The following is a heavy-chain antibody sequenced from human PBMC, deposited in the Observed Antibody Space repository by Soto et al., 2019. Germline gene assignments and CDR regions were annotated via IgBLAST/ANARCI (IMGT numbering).Heavy chain of an antibody. V-gene: IGHV3-33*01. CDR3: VLVQAVDGRRNVRSVSAFLLNRSSDL. CDR2: LWYDGTTT. Sequence: GKGLEWVAVLWYDGTTTFYPESVRGRFTVSRDISVNTFYLQMNTLRAEDTAVYYCVLVQAVDGRRNVRSVSAFLLNRSSDL. D-gene: IGHD3-10*02. J-gene: IGHJ2*01.